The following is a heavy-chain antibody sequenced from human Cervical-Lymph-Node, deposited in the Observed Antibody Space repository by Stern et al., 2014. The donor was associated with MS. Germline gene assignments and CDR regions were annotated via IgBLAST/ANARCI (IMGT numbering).Heavy chain of an antibody. Sequence: QMQLVQSGAEVKKPGASVKVSCKASGYTFTSYDINWVRQATGQGLEWMGWMNPKSGNTGYAQKFQGRVTMTRSTSISTAYMELSSLRFDDTAIYFCARAKEWLIPLDYWGQGSLVTVSS. CDR3: ARAKEWLIPLDY. CDR2: MNPKSGNT. D-gene: IGHD6-19*01. V-gene: IGHV1-8*01. CDR1: GYTFTSYD. J-gene: IGHJ4*02.